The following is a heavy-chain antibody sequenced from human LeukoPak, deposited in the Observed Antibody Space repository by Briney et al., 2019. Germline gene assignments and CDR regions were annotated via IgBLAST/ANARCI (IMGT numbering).Heavy chain of an antibody. CDR2: VYASGST. CDR3: ARDVEATAGTGWFDP. D-gene: IGHD6-13*01. CDR1: GGSISSGTHY. J-gene: IGHJ5*02. V-gene: IGHV4-61*02. Sequence: SETLSLTCTVSGGSISSGTHYWSWIRQPAGKGLEWIGRVYASGSTNYNPSLKSRVTISVDTSKNQFSLSLTSVTAADTAVYYCARDVEATAGTGWFDPWGQGTLVTVSS.